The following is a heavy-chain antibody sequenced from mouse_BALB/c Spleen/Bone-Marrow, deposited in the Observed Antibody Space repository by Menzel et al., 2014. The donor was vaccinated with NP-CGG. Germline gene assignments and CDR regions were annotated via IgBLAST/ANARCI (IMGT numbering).Heavy chain of an antibody. D-gene: IGHD2-14*01. V-gene: IGHV2-4-1*01. CDR3: ARNPPPYRLYAMDY. J-gene: IGHJ4*01. CDR1: GFSLTSYG. Sequence: VMLVESGPGLVQPSQSLSITCTVSGFSLTSYGVHWVRQSPGKGLEWLGVIWSGGSTDYNAAFISRLSISKDNSKSQVFFKMNSLQADDTAIYYCARNPPPYRLYAMDYWGQGTSVTVSS. CDR2: IWSGGST.